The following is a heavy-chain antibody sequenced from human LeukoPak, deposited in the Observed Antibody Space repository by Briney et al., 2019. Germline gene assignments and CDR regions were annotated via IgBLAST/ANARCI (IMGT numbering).Heavy chain of an antibody. CDR2: ISVYSGHT. J-gene: IGHJ3*02. V-gene: IGHV1-18*01. CDR1: VYTFATYG. D-gene: IGHD5-18*01. CDR3: ARAEPRGYSHGYEVDSLDI. Sequence: ASVKVSCKTSVYTFATYGISWVRQAPGRGLEWMGWISVYSGHTDYPQKHQGRVSMTTDTSTSTAYRELRRLKSADTAVYYCARAEPRGYSHGYEVDSLDIWGQGTMVTVSS.